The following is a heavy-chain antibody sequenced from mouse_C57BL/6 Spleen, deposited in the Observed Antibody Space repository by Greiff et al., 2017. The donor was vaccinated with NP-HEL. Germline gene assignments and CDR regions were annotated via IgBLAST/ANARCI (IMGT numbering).Heavy chain of an antibody. J-gene: IGHJ2*01. V-gene: IGHV1-5*01. D-gene: IGHD1-1*01. CDR1: GYTFTSYW. CDR2: IYPGNSDT. CDR3: TRVTTVVATDY. Sequence: EVQLQQPGTELVKPGASVKMSCKTSGYTFTSYWMHWVKQRPGQGLEWIGAIYPGNSDTSYNQKFKGKAKLTAVTSASTAYMELSSLTNEDSAVYYCTRVTTVVATDYWGQGTTLTVSS.